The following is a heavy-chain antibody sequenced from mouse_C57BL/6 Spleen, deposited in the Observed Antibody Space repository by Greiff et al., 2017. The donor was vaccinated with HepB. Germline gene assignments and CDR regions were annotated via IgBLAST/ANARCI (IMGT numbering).Heavy chain of an antibody. Sequence: DVMLVESGGGLVKPGGSLKLSCAASGFTFSSYTMSWVRQTPEKRLEWVATISGGGGNTYYPDSVKGRFTISRDNAKNTLYLQMSSLRSEDTALYYCARPLLLRGGFAYWGQGTLVTVSA. CDR3: ARPLLLRGGFAY. D-gene: IGHD1-1*01. V-gene: IGHV5-9*01. CDR2: ISGGGGNT. J-gene: IGHJ3*01. CDR1: GFTFSSYT.